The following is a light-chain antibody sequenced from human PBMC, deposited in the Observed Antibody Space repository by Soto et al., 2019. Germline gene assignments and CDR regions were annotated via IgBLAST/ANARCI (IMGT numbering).Light chain of an antibody. Sequence: EIVLTRSTGTLSLSPGERDTLYCRASQSVSSSYLAWYQQRPGQAPRLLIYGASSRAAGIPDRFSGSGSGTDFTLTISRLEPEDFAVYYCQQYGSSPTFGQGTKVDIK. CDR1: QSVSSSY. V-gene: IGKV3-20*01. J-gene: IGKJ1*01. CDR2: GAS. CDR3: QQYGSSPT.